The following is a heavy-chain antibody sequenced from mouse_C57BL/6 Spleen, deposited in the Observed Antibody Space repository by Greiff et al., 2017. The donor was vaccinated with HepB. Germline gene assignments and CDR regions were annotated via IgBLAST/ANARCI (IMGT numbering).Heavy chain of an antibody. D-gene: IGHD2-4*01. CDR1: GYTFTSYW. Sequence: VQLQQPGAELVMPGASVKLSCKASGYTFTSYWMHWVKQRPGQGLEWIGEIDPSDSYTNYNQKFKGKSTLTVDKSSSTAYMQLSSLTSEDSAVYYCARRGEDYDYWGQGTTLTVSS. CDR2: IDPSDSYT. J-gene: IGHJ2*01. V-gene: IGHV1-69*01. CDR3: ARRGEDYDY.